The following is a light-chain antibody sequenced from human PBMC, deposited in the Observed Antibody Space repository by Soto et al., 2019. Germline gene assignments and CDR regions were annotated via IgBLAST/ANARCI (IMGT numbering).Light chain of an antibody. CDR1: TSDIGADNY. V-gene: IGLV2-14*01. Sequence: QSALTQPASVSGSPGQSITISCTGTTSDIGADNYVAWYQQHPGRAPKLMLYEVSIRPSGVSNRFSGSESGNTASLTISGLQAEDEADYYCHSYARGTLVFGGGTQLTVL. CDR3: HSYARGTLV. CDR2: EVS. J-gene: IGLJ7*01.